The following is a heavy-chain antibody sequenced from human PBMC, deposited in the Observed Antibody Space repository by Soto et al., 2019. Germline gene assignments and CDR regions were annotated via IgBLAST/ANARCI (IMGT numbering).Heavy chain of an antibody. V-gene: IGHV3-15*01. CDR3: TSGRRDYYGNLYMDL. J-gene: IGHJ6*03. Sequence: EMQLGESGGGLVKPGGSLRLSCAVSGYAFEVAWMNWVRQAPGKGLEWVGRIKSKPDGGTTEYAAPVEGRCTISRDDSTSTLYLQMNTLRTEDTAVYYCTSGRRDYYGNLYMDLWGNGTTVTVSS. CDR2: IKSKPDGGTT. D-gene: IGHD3-22*01. CDR1: GYAFEVAW.